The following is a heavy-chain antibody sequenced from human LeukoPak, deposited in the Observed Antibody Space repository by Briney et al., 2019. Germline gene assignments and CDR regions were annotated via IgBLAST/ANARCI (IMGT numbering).Heavy chain of an antibody. J-gene: IGHJ4*02. D-gene: IGHD3-16*01. CDR2: IWYDGSNK. CDR1: DFTFSSSG. Sequence: GGSLRLSCAAPDFTFSSSGMHWVRRAPGKGLEWVALIWYDGSNKYYADSVKGRFTISRDNSKNTLYLQMNSLRAEDTAVYYCARAAGDTFFDYWGQGTLVTVSS. V-gene: IGHV3-33*01. CDR3: ARAAGDTFFDY.